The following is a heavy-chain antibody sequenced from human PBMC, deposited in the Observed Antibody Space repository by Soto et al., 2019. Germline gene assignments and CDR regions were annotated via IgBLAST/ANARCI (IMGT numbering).Heavy chain of an antibody. CDR3: ARDGRNTMVRGAKNWFDP. Sequence: QVQLVQSGAEVKKPGASVKVSCKASGYTFTGYYMQWVRQAPGQGLEWMGWINPNSGGTNYAQKFQGRVTMTRDKSISTAYMELSRLRSDDTAVYYCARDGRNTMVRGAKNWFDPWGQGTLVTVSS. J-gene: IGHJ5*02. V-gene: IGHV1-2*02. CDR2: INPNSGGT. CDR1: GYTFTGYY. D-gene: IGHD3-10*01.